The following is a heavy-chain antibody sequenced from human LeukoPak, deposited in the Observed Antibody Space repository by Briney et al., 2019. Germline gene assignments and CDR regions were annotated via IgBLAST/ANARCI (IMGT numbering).Heavy chain of an antibody. CDR1: GFTFSSYE. D-gene: IGHD3-10*01. CDR2: ISGSGGST. V-gene: IGHV3-23*01. CDR3: AKGSVTMVRGVIKLYYYYGMDV. J-gene: IGHJ6*04. Sequence: GGSLRLSCAASGFTFSSYEMSWVRQAPGKGLEWVSAISGSGGSTYYADSVKGRFTISRDNSKNTLYLQMNSLRAEDTAVYYCAKGSVTMVRGVIKLYYYYGMDVWGKGTTVTVSS.